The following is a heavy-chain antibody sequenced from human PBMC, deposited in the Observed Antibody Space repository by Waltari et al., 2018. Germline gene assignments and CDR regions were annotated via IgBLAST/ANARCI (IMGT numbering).Heavy chain of an antibody. CDR3: ARGDGSGSSF. D-gene: IGHD3-10*01. V-gene: IGHV4-34*01. CDR1: GGSFSGYY. Sequence: QVQLQQWGAGLLKPSETLSLTCAVYGGSFSGYYWSWIRQPPGKGLEWIGEINHSRSTNYNPSLKSRVTISVDTSKNQFSLKLSSVTAADTAVYYCARGDGSGSSFWGRGTLVTVSS. CDR2: INHSRST. J-gene: IGHJ2*01.